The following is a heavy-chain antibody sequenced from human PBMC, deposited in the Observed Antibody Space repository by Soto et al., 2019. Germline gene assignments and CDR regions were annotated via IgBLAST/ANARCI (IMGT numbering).Heavy chain of an antibody. J-gene: IGHJ5*02. CDR2: ISYDGSNK. Sequence: TGGSLRLSCAASGFTFSSYAMHWVRQAPGKGLEWVAVISYDGSNKYYADSVKGRFTISRDNSKNTLYLQMNSLRAEDTAVYYCARAWGIAAAAWGQGTLVTVS. CDR3: ARAWGIAAAA. D-gene: IGHD6-13*01. V-gene: IGHV3-30-3*01. CDR1: GFTFSSYA.